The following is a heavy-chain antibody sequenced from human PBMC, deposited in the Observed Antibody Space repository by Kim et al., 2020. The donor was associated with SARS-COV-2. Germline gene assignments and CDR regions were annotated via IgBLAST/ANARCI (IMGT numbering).Heavy chain of an antibody. J-gene: IGHJ5*02. CDR3: ARLQPPYYEILTGYTGSNWVDP. CDR1: GGSISSYY. V-gene: IGHV4-59*08. CDR2: IYYSGST. Sequence: SETLSLTCTVSGGSISSYYWSWIRQPPGKGLEWIGYIYYSGSTNYNPSLKSGVTISVTTSNNKFSLKLSSVTAADTAVYYCARLQPPYYEILTGYTGSNWVDPWGQGTLFTVSS. D-gene: IGHD3-9*01.